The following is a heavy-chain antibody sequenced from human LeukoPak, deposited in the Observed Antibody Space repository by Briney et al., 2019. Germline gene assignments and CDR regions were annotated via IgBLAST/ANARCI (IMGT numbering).Heavy chain of an antibody. CDR1: GFTFSNYA. D-gene: IGHD2-21*02. CDR2: ISGSGDNT. J-gene: IGHJ4*02. Sequence: PGGSLRLSCAVSGFTFSNYAMSWVRQAPGKGLEWVSAISGSGDNTYYADSVKGRFTVSRDNSKNTLYVQMKSLRAEDTAIYYCAKDFVVVPGNVNYFNSWGQGTLVTVSS. CDR3: AKDFVVVPGNVNYFNS. V-gene: IGHV3-23*01.